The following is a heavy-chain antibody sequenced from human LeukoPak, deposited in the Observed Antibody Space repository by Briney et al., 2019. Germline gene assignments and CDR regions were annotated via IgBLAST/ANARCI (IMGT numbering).Heavy chain of an antibody. CDR2: IYHSGST. CDR1: GGSISSGGYS. Sequence: SETLSLTCAVSGGSISSGGYSWSWIRQPPGRGLEWIGYIYHSGSTYYNPSLKSRVTISVDRSKNQFSLKLSSVTAADTAVYYCARFSYGGAFDIWGQGTMVTVSS. D-gene: IGHD3-16*01. CDR3: ARFSYGGAFDI. J-gene: IGHJ3*02. V-gene: IGHV4-30-2*02.